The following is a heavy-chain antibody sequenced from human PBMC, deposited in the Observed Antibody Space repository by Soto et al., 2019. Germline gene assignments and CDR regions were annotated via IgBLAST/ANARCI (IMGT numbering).Heavy chain of an antibody. CDR3: ASLLEWLFSNHYYYGMDV. J-gene: IGHJ6*02. CDR2: ISSSSSYI. Sequence: PGGSLRLCCAASGFTFSSYSMNWVRQAPGKGLEWVSSISSSSSYIYYADSVKGRFTISRDNAKNSLYLQMNSLRAEDTAVYYCASLLEWLFSNHYYYGMDVWGQGTTVTVSS. D-gene: IGHD3-3*01. CDR1: GFTFSSYS. V-gene: IGHV3-21*01.